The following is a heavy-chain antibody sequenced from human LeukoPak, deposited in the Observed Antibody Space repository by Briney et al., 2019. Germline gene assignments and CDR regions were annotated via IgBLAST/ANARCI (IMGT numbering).Heavy chain of an antibody. Sequence: GESLKISCRGSGYIFTNYWIGWVREMPGKGLECMGIIYPGDSDTTYTPSFQGQVTISADESISTAYLQWSSLKASDTAMYYCARRGSGYSGYDDAFHIWGQGTLVTVSS. CDR2: IYPGDSDT. CDR1: GYIFTNYW. CDR3: ARRGSGYSGYDDAFHI. J-gene: IGHJ3*02. V-gene: IGHV5-51*01. D-gene: IGHD5-12*01.